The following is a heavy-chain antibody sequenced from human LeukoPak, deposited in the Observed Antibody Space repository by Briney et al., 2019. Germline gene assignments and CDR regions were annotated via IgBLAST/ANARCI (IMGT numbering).Heavy chain of an antibody. V-gene: IGHV4-30-2*01. J-gene: IGHJ2*01. Sequence: NPSETLSLTCAVSGGSISSGGYSWSWIRQPPGKGLEWIGYIYHSGSTYYNPPLKSRVTISVDRSKNQFSLKLSSVTAADTAVYYCARAQDTAMAAEWYFDLWGRGTLVTVSS. CDR2: IYHSGST. CDR3: ARAQDTAMAAEWYFDL. D-gene: IGHD5-18*01. CDR1: GGSISSGGYS.